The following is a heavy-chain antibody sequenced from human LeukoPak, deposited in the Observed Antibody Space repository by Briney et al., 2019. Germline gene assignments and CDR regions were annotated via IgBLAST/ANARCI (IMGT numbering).Heavy chain of an antibody. CDR3: AKAGHSGSYSPSPILGY. CDR1: GFTFSSYG. V-gene: IGHV3-9*01. CDR2: ISWNSGSI. J-gene: IGHJ4*02. Sequence: PGGSLRLSCAASGFTFSSYGMHWVRQAPGKGLEWVSGISWNSGSIGYADSVKGRFTISRDNAKNSLYLQMNSLRAEDTALYYCAKAGHSGSYSPSPILGYWGQGTLVTVSS. D-gene: IGHD1-26*01.